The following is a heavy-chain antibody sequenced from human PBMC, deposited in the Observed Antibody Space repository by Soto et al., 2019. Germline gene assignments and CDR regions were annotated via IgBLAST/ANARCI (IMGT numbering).Heavy chain of an antibody. D-gene: IGHD3-3*01. CDR1: GGTFSSYT. V-gene: IGHV1-46*01. J-gene: IGHJ6*02. CDR3: ARDKDYDFLPYGMDV. Sequence: GASVKVSCKASGGTFSSYTISWVRQAPGQGLEWMGIISPSGGSTSYARKFQGRVTMTRDTSTSTVYMELSSLRSEDTAVYYCARDKDYDFLPYGMDVWGQGTTVTVSS. CDR2: ISPSGGST.